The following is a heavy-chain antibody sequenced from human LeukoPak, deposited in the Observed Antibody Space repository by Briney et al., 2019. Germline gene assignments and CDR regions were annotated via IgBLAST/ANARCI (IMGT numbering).Heavy chain of an antibody. CDR2: ISGSGGGT. V-gene: IGHV3-23*01. Sequence: GGSLRLSCAASGFTFSSYAMSWVRQAPGKGLEWVSCISGSGGGTYYADSVKGRFIVSRDNSKNTLYLQMNSLRAEDTAVYYCAKDRCYNGDRLRFDPWGQGTLVTVSS. D-gene: IGHD4-17*01. CDR3: AKDRCYNGDRLRFDP. J-gene: IGHJ5*02. CDR1: GFTFSSYA.